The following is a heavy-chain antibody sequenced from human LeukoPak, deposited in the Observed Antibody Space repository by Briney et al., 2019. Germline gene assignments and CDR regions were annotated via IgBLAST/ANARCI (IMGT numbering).Heavy chain of an antibody. Sequence: KPSETLSLTCTVSGVSISSSNSYWSWIRQSPGKGLEWIGEINHSGSTNYNPSLKSRVTISVETSKKQFSLRLSSVTAADTAVYYCASAGSGNWFDPWGQGTLVTVSS. CDR2: INHSGST. J-gene: IGHJ5*02. V-gene: IGHV4-39*07. CDR1: GVSISSSNSY. D-gene: IGHD3-10*01. CDR3: ASAGSGNWFDP.